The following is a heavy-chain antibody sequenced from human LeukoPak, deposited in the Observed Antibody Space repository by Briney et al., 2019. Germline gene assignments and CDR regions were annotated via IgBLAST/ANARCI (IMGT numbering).Heavy chain of an antibody. V-gene: IGHV4-39*07. Sequence: SETLSLTCTVPGGSICRSSYYSGWIRQPPGKGLEWIVNIYYSGNTNYNPSLKSRVTISVDTTKNQFSLKLSSVPAADTAVYYCARVAAKTVEYWGQGTLVTVSS. D-gene: IGHD2-15*01. J-gene: IGHJ4*02. CDR2: IYYSGNT. CDR1: GGSICRSSYY. CDR3: ARVAAKTVEY.